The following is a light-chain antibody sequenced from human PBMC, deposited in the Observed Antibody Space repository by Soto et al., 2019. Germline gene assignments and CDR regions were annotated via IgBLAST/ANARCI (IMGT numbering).Light chain of an antibody. CDR3: QHYDSLS. CDR2: GAS. J-gene: IGKJ5*01. V-gene: IGKV3-20*01. Sequence: EVVLPQSPGTLSLSPGERATLSCRASQSVRSSYLAWYQQKPGQAPRLLIYGASSRATGIPDRFTGSGSGTDFTLTISRLEPEDFAVYYCQHYDSLSFGQGTRLEIK. CDR1: QSVRSSY.